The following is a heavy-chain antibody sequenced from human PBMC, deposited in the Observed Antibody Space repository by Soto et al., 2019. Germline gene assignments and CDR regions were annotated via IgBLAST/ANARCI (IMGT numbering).Heavy chain of an antibody. Sequence: GGSLTLSCAPSGFTFDNYYMSWVRPAPEKGLEWVSYISSSDGTTYYADSLKGRFTIPRDNAKSPLYLQTNSLRAEGTAVYNRAREINFSRYPRVIAYWGQGTLVTVS. J-gene: IGHJ4*02. V-gene: IGHV3-11*01. CDR2: ISSSDGTT. CDR1: GFTFDNYY. D-gene: IGHD1-20*01. CDR3: AREINFSRYPRVIAY.